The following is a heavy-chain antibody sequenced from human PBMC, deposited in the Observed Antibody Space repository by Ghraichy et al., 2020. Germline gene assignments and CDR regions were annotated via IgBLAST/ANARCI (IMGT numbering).Heavy chain of an antibody. V-gene: IGHV1-69*13. D-gene: IGHD3-22*01. J-gene: IGHJ4*02. CDR2: IIPIFGTA. Sequence: SVKVSCKASGGTFSSYAISWVRQAPGQGLEWMGGIIPIFGTANYAQKFQGRVTITADESTSTAYMELSSLRSEDTAVYYCAKRRGYYYDSSGYSPFDYWGQGTLVTVSS. CDR3: AKRRGYYYDSSGYSPFDY. CDR1: GGTFSSYA.